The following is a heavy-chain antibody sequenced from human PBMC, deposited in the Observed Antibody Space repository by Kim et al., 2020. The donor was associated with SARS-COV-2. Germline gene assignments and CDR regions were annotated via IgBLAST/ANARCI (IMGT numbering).Heavy chain of an antibody. V-gene: IGHV4-34*01. Sequence: SETLSLTCAVYGGSFSGYYWSWIRQPPGKGLEWIGEINHSGSTNYNPSLKSRVTISVDTSKNQFSLKLSSVTAADTAVYYCARAGGYCSSTSCPSPRGYYYYGMDVWGQGTTVTVSS. CDR2: INHSGST. CDR1: GGSFSGYY. J-gene: IGHJ6*02. D-gene: IGHD2-2*01. CDR3: ARAGGYCSSTSCPSPRGYYYYGMDV.